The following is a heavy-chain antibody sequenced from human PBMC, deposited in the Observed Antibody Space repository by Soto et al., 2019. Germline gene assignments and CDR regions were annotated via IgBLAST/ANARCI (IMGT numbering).Heavy chain of an antibody. Sequence: QVQLQESGPGLVKPSQTLSLTCTVSGGSISSGDYYWSWIRQPPGQGLEWIGYIYSSWITYYHPSLKSRVTIAVDTSKKLFSLKLSSVTAADTAVYYCARDGALRVPDYGMDVWGQLSTVTVA. V-gene: IGHV4-30-4*01. CDR2: IYSSWIT. CDR3: ARDGALRVPDYGMDV. CDR1: GGSISSGDYY. J-gene: IGHJ6*02. D-gene: IGHD4-17*01.